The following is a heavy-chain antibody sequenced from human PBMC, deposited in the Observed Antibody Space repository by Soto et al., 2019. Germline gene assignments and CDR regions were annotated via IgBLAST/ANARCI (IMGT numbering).Heavy chain of an antibody. CDR3: AIGDGKDHIDY. J-gene: IGHJ4*02. CDR1: GGSISSYY. V-gene: IGHV4-59*01. Sequence: QVQLQESGPGLVKPSETLSLTCTVSGGSISSYYWSWIRQPPGKGLEWIGYIYYSGSTNYNPSLKRRVTISVNTSKNQFSLKLSSVTAADTAVYYCAIGDGKDHIDYWGQGTLVTVSS. CDR2: IYYSGST.